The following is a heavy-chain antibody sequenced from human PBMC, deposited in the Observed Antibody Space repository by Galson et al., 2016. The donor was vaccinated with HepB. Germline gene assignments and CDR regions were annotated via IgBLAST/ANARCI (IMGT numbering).Heavy chain of an antibody. V-gene: IGHV3-73*01. J-gene: IGHJ4*02. D-gene: IGHD5-12*01. Sequence: SLRLSCAASGFDFSFSDSAFHWVRQASGKGLEWLGRIRSRPYSYATEYLASLKGRFTISRDDSKNTAYLQMNSLKTDDTAVYYCTSLGYSGSGNLDYWGQGTLVTVSS. CDR1: GFDFSFSDSA. CDR2: IRSRPYSYAT. CDR3: TSLGYSGSGNLDY.